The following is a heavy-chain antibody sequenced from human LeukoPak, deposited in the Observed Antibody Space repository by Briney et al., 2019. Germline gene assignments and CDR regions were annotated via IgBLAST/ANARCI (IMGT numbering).Heavy chain of an antibody. Sequence: GGSLTLSCATSGFTFSDYWMSWARQAPGKGLEWVANIKQDGSEKYYVDSVKGRFTISRDNSKNTLYLQMNSLRAEDTAVYYCAKPLLSYFDYWGQGTLVTVSS. CDR3: AKPLLSYFDY. V-gene: IGHV3-7*03. J-gene: IGHJ4*02. D-gene: IGHD2/OR15-2a*01. CDR1: GFTFSDYW. CDR2: IKQDGSEK.